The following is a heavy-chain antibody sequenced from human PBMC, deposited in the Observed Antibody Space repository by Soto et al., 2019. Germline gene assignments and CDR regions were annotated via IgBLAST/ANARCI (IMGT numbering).Heavy chain of an antibody. Sequence: GGSLRLSCAASGFTFSSYPMHWVRQAPGKGLEWVAVISYDGNNKYYADSVKGRFTISRDNSKNTLYLQMNDLESEDTAVFYCGRDARAVAAIYYFDYWGQGTLVTVSS. CDR3: GRDARAVAAIYYFDY. CDR2: ISYDGNNK. CDR1: GFTFSSYP. J-gene: IGHJ4*02. V-gene: IGHV3-30-3*01. D-gene: IGHD2-15*01.